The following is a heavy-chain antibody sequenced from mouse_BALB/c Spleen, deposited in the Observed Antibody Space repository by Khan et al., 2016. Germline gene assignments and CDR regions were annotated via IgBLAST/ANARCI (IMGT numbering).Heavy chain of an antibody. Sequence: QVQLKQSGAELVRPWASVKLSCKASGYTFTSYWINWVRQRPGQGLEWIGKIYPSDRYTNYNQKFKDKATLTVDKYSRTAYMQHSSPTYEDSAVYYCAGDDVRRRSYTNDYWGQGTSVTISS. CDR3: AGDDVRRRSYTNDY. CDR2: IYPSDRYT. J-gene: IGHJ4*01. CDR1: GYTFTSYW. V-gene: IGHV1-69*02. D-gene: IGHD2-14*01.